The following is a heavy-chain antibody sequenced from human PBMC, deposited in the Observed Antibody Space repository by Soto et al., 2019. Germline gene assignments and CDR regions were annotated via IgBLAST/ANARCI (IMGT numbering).Heavy chain of an antibody. D-gene: IGHD3-10*01. J-gene: IGHJ4*02. CDR2: INPSGGST. CDR3: ARDYNREFDY. CDR1: GYTFTSYY. Sequence: GASVKVSCKASGYTFTSYYMHWVRQAPGQGLEWMGIINPSGGSTSYAQKFQGRFTISRDNAKNSLYMQMNSLRAEDTAVYYCARDYNREFDYWGQGTPVTVSS. V-gene: IGHV1-46*01.